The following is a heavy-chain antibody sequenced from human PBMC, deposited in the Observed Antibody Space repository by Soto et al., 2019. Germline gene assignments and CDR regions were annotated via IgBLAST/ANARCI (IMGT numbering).Heavy chain of an antibody. Sequence: GGSLRLSCAASGFTFSSYSMNWVRQAPGKGLEWVSYISSSSSTIYYADSVKGRFTISRDNAKNSLYLQMNSLRAEDTAVYYCARSGQQLTPFAPTYYYYYMDVWGKGTTVTVSS. CDR1: GFTFSSYS. D-gene: IGHD6-13*01. CDR3: ARSGQQLTPFAPTYYYYYMDV. J-gene: IGHJ6*03. V-gene: IGHV3-48*01. CDR2: ISSSSSTI.